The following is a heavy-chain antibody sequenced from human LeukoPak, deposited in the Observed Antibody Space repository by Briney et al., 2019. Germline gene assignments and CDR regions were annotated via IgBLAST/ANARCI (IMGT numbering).Heavy chain of an antibody. CDR2: INPNSGGT. V-gene: IGHV1-2*02. Sequence: ASVTLSFTSSGYTFTVYYMHWVRQAPGQGLEWMGWINPNSGGTNYAQKFQGRVTMTRDTSISTAYMELSRLRSDDTAVYYCASPQLEYDFWSGTKDYYYMDVWGKGTTVTVSS. J-gene: IGHJ6*03. CDR3: ASPQLEYDFWSGTKDYYYMDV. CDR1: GYTFTVYY. D-gene: IGHD3-3*01.